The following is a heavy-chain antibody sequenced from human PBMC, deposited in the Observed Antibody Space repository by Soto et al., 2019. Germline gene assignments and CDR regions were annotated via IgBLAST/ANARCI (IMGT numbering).Heavy chain of an antibody. D-gene: IGHD3-3*01. Sequence: SETLSLTCTVSGGSISSGDYYWSWIRQPPGKGLELIGYIYYSGSTNYNPSLKSRIIISVDTSKNQFSLKLNSVTAADTAVYYCARGTLDFWSGFPYFDYWGQGTLVTVSS. CDR1: GGSISSGDYY. CDR2: IYYSGST. V-gene: IGHV4-30-4*01. J-gene: IGHJ4*02. CDR3: ARGTLDFWSGFPYFDY.